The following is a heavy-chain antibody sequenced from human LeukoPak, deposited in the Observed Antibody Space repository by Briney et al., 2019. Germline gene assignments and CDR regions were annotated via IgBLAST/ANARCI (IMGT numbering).Heavy chain of an antibody. J-gene: IGHJ4*02. Sequence: ASVKVSCKASGYTFTGYYVHWVRQAPGQGLEWMGWINPNSGGTNYAQKFQGRVTMTRDTSISTAYMELSRLRSDDTAVYYCARDLLYYDFWSVPKGGFDYWGQGTLVTVSS. D-gene: IGHD3-3*01. CDR1: GYTFTGYY. CDR3: ARDLLYYDFWSVPKGGFDY. CDR2: INPNSGGT. V-gene: IGHV1-2*02.